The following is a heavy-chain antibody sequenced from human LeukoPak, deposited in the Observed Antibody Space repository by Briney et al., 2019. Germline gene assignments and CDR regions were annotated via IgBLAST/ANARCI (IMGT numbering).Heavy chain of an antibody. CDR3: ARDLTGETYYFDY. CDR1: GGSISSYY. CDR2: IYYSGTT. V-gene: IGHV4-59*01. D-gene: IGHD1-1*01. Sequence: KPSETLSLTCTVSGGSISSYYWSWIRQPPGKGLEWIGYIYYSGTTNYNSSLKSRVAIPVDTSKNQFSLKLTSVTAADTAVYYCARDLTGETYYFDYWGQGTLVTVSS. J-gene: IGHJ4*02.